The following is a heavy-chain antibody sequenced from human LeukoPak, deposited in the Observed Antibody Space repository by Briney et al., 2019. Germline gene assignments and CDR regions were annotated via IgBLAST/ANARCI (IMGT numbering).Heavy chain of an antibody. V-gene: IGHV3-33*01. Sequence: GGSLRLSCAASGFIFSNYGMHWVRQAPGKGLEWVAVIWYDGSNKYYADSVKGRFTISRDNSKNMLYLEMNSLRAEDTVVYYCARDPSLRVTLDYWGQGTLVTVSS. J-gene: IGHJ4*02. D-gene: IGHD5/OR15-5a*01. CDR1: GFIFSNYG. CDR2: IWYDGSNK. CDR3: ARDPSLRVTLDY.